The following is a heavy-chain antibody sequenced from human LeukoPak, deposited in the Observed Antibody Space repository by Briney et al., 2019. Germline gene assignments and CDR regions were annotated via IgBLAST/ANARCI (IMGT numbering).Heavy chain of an antibody. CDR3: ARGPLRYFDPYSYYMDV. Sequence: ASVKVSCKASGYTFTSYDINWVRQATGQGLEWMGWMNPNSGNTGYAQKFQGRVTITRNTSISTAYMELSSLRSEDTAVYYCARGPLRYFDPYSYYMDVWGKGTTVTVSS. J-gene: IGHJ6*03. CDR2: MNPNSGNT. CDR1: GYTFTSYD. V-gene: IGHV1-8*03. D-gene: IGHD3-9*01.